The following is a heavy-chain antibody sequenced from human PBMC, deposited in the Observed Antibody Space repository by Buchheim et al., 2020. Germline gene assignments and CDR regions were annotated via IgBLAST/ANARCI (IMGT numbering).Heavy chain of an antibody. J-gene: IGHJ5*02. D-gene: IGHD6-19*01. Sequence: QLVESGGGLVQPGGSLRLSCAASGFTFSNYWMSWVRQAPGKGLEWAANIKSDGSEKYYVDSVKGRFTISRDNAKKQLDQQMNSLRDEDTAVYYCARGGKIAVTTAASWGRGTL. CDR3: ARGGKIAVTTAAS. CDR2: IKSDGSEK. V-gene: IGHV3-7*03. CDR1: GFTFSNYW.